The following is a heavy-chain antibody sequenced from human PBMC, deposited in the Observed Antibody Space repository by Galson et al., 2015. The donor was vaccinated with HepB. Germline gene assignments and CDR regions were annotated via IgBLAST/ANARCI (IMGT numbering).Heavy chain of an antibody. CDR3: ARSKGLGYCSGISCYRGALDI. D-gene: IGHD2-15*01. Sequence: QSGAEVKKPGESLKISCKGSGYIFTSYWIGWVRQMPGKGLEWMGIIYPGDSDTRYSPSFQGQVIISADKSISTAYLQWSSLKASDTAMYYCARSKGLGYCSGISCYRGALDIWGQGTMVTVSS. V-gene: IGHV5-51*01. CDR1: GYIFTSYW. CDR2: IYPGDSDT. J-gene: IGHJ3*02.